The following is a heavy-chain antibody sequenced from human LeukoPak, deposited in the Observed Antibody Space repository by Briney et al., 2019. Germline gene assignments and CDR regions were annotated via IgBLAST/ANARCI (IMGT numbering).Heavy chain of an antibody. J-gene: IGHJ1*01. CDR2: VSGDGGQT. D-gene: IGHD2-2*01. CDR1: GFTFDEFA. CDR3: ARDRMSRAPTYFHH. Sequence: GGSLRLSCAASGFTFDEFAMHWVRQAPGKGLEWVSFVSGDGGQTDYADSVKGRFTISRDNSKNSLYLQMNSLTAEDTAFYFCARDRMSRAPTYFHHWGQGTLVTVPA. V-gene: IGHV3-43*02.